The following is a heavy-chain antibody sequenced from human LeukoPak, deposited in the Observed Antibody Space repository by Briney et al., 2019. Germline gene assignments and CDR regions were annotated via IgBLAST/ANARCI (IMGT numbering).Heavy chain of an antibody. J-gene: IGHJ4*02. Sequence: GGSLRLSCAASRFTFSTYWMSWVRQAPGKGLEWVANIKQDGSEKYYADFVKGRFTISRDNSKNTLHLQMNSLRAEDTAAYYCAKFAQRYCSGGSCHPFDYWGQGTLVTVSS. V-gene: IGHV3-7*03. D-gene: IGHD2-15*01. CDR3: AKFAQRYCSGGSCHPFDY. CDR2: IKQDGSEK. CDR1: RFTFSTYW.